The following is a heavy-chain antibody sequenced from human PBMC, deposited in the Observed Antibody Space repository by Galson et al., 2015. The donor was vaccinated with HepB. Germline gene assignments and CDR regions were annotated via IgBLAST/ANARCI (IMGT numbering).Heavy chain of an antibody. Sequence: SLRLSCAASGFTFSTYAMHWVRQAPGKGLEWVSITSYAGRNEYYADSVKGRFTISRDNSKSTLYLQMNSLSPEDTAVYYCARDLYINGWYLRTTAFDIWGQGTMVTVSS. D-gene: IGHD6-19*01. CDR3: ARDLYINGWYLRTTAFDI. J-gene: IGHJ3*02. V-gene: IGHV3-30*04. CDR2: TSYAGRNE. CDR1: GFTFSTYA.